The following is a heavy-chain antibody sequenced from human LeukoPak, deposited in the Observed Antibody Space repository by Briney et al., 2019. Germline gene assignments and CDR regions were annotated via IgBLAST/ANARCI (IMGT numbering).Heavy chain of an antibody. V-gene: IGHV3-21*06. CDR1: GFTFSSYN. Sequence: TGGSLRLSCAASGFTFSSYNTNWVRQAPGKGPEWVSSITSSSSYIYYADSVKGRFTISRDNAKNSLYLQMDSLRVEDTAVYYCARDPYSGSYGPYYYYMDVWGEGTTVTISS. CDR2: ITSSSSYI. D-gene: IGHD1-26*01. CDR3: ARDPYSGSYGPYYYYMDV. J-gene: IGHJ6*03.